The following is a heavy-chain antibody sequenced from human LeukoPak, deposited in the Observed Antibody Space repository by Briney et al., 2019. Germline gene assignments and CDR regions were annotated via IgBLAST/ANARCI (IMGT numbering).Heavy chain of an antibody. Sequence: GGSLRLSCAASGFTFSSYSMNWVRQAPGKGLEWVSSISSSSSYIYYADSVKGRFTISRDNAKNSLYLQMNSLRAEDTAVYYCARDSYYYDSSGYYCLDYWGQGILVTVSS. V-gene: IGHV3-21*01. CDR3: ARDSYYYDSSGYYCLDY. CDR1: GFTFSSYS. D-gene: IGHD3-22*01. CDR2: ISSSSSYI. J-gene: IGHJ4*02.